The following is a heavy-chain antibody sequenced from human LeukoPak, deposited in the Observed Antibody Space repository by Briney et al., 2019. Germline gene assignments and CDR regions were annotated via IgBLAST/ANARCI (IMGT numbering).Heavy chain of an antibody. V-gene: IGHV4-4*07. CDR2: IYTSGST. J-gene: IGHJ4*02. Sequence: SETLSLTCTVSGGSISSYYWSWIRQPAGKGLEWIGRIYTSGSTNYNPSLKSRVTMSVDTSKNQFSLKLSSVTAADTAVYYCARVDPKSCSGGSCYPGYWGQGTLVTVSS. CDR1: GGSISSYY. D-gene: IGHD2-15*01. CDR3: ARVDPKSCSGGSCYPGY.